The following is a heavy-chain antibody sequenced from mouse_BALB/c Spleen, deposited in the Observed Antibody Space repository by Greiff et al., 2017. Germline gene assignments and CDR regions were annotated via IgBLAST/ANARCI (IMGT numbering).Heavy chain of an antibody. V-gene: IGHV3-2*02. CDR1: GYSITSDYA. CDR2: ISYSGST. CDR3: AIQKPPFAY. J-gene: IGHJ3*01. Sequence: EVQLQQSGPGLVKPSQSLSLTCTVTGYSITSDYAWNWIRQFPGNKLEWMGYISYSGSTSYNPSLKSRISITRDTSKNQFFLQLNSVTTEDTATYYCAIQKPPFAYWGQGTLVTVSA.